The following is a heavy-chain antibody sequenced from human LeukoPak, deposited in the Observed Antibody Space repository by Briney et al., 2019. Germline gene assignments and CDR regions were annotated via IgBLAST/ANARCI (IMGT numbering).Heavy chain of an antibody. CDR2: ISGTSSYR. J-gene: IGHJ5*02. Sequence: GGSPRLSCAAPGFTFSRYTMNWVRQVPGKGLEWVSSISGTSSYRYYAESVKGRFSISRDDATNSVYLQMNSLRVEDTAVYYCARDASPYDSINWFDPWGQGTLVTVSS. CDR3: ARDASPYDSINWFDP. V-gene: IGHV3-21*01. CDR1: GFTFSRYT. D-gene: IGHD3-3*01.